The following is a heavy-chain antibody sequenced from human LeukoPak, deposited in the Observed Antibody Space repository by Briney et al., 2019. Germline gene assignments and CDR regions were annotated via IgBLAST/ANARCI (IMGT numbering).Heavy chain of an antibody. J-gene: IGHJ4*02. CDR2: LSAGGST. V-gene: IGHV3-66*02. CDR1: GFTFSNNY. CDR3: WRDRRLDY. Sequence: GGSLRLSCAASGFTFSNNYKSWVRQAPGRGLEGVAILSAGGSTFYSDSVEGRIIISRDISKNTTFFQMNNLKPEGQALFFCWRDRRLDYWGQGTLVTVSS.